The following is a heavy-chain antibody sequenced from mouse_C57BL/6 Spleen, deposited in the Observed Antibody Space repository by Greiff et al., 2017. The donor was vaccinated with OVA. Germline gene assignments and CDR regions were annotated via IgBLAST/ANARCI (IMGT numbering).Heavy chain of an antibody. V-gene: IGHV1-15*01. CDR3: TRSYYGAWFAY. D-gene: IGHD1-2*01. CDR1: GYTFTDYE. CDR2: IDPETGGT. Sequence: QVQLQQSWAELVRPGASVTLSCKASGYTFTDYEMHWVKQTPVHGLEWIGAIDPETGGTAYNQKFKGKAILTADKSSSTAYMELRSLTSEDSAVYYCTRSYYGAWFAYWGQGTLVTVSA. J-gene: IGHJ3*01.